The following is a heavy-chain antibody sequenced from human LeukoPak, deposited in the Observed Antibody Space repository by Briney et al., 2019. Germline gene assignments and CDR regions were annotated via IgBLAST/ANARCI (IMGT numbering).Heavy chain of an antibody. V-gene: IGHV3-30-3*01. J-gene: IGHJ5*02. CDR2: ISYDGSNK. CDR1: GLTFSSYA. Sequence: GGSLRLSCAASGLTFSSYAMHWVRQAPGKGLEWVAVISYDGSNKYYADSVKGRFTISRDNSKNTLYLQMNSLRAEDTAVYYCARDGVRYCSGGSCYWFDPWGQGTLVTVSS. D-gene: IGHD2-15*01. CDR3: ARDGVRYCSGGSCYWFDP.